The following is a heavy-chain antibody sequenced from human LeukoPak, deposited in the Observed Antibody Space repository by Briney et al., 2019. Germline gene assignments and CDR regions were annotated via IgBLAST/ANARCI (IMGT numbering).Heavy chain of an antibody. Sequence: GGSLSLSCAASGFTFSTYSTNWVRQAPGKGLEWVSSLSSSSTYVYYADSVKGRFTISRDNAKNSLYLQMNSLRAEDTAVYYCARVRCSGGGCFYNFDYWGQGFLVTVSS. CDR2: LSSSSTYV. CDR3: ARVRCSGGGCFYNFDY. J-gene: IGHJ4*02. CDR1: GFTFSTYS. D-gene: IGHD2-15*01. V-gene: IGHV3-21*01.